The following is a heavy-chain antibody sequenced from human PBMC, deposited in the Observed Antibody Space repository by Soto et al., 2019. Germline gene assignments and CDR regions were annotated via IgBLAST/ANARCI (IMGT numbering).Heavy chain of an antibody. CDR2: IWYDGSNK. CDR1: GFTFSSYG. J-gene: IGHJ4*02. V-gene: IGHV3-33*01. Sequence: QVQLVESGGGVVQPGRSLRLSCAASGFTFSSYGMHWVRQAPGKGLEWVAVIWYDGSNKYYADSVKGRFTISRDNSKNMLYLQMNSLRAEDTAVYYCATDILTGYYTDDYWGQGTLVTVSS. CDR3: ATDILTGYYTDDY. D-gene: IGHD3-9*01.